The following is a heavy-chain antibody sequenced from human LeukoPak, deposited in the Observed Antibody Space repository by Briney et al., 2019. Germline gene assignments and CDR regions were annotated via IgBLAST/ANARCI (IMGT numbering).Heavy chain of an antibody. CDR1: GYTFTSYG. D-gene: IGHD3-22*01. CDR2: ISAYNGNT. CDR3: ARTGYYYDSSGYWRDYYYGMDV. J-gene: IGHJ6*02. V-gene: IGHV1-18*01. Sequence: ASVKVSCKASGYTFTSYGISWVRQAPGQGLEWMGWISAYNGNTNYAQKLQGRVTMTTDTSTSTAYMELRSLRSDDTAVYYCARTGYYYDSSGYWRDYYYGMDVWGHGTTVTVSS.